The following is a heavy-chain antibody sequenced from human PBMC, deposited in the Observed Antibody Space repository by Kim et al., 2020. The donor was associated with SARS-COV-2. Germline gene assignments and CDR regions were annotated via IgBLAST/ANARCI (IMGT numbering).Heavy chain of an antibody. CDR2: K. D-gene: IGHD3-10*01. CDR3: ARGLASYYYGA. Sequence: KSYAQKFQGRVTMTRDTSTSTVYMELSSLRSEDTAVYYCARGLASYYYGAWGQGTLVTVSS. J-gene: IGHJ4*02. V-gene: IGHV1-46*01.